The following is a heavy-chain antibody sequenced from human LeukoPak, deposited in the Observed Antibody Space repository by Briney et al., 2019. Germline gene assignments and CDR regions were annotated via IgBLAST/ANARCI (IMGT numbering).Heavy chain of an antibody. D-gene: IGHD5-18*01. V-gene: IGHV3-33*06. Sequence: GGSLRLSCAASGFTFSSYGMHWVRQAPGKGLDGVAVICYDGSNKYYADSLKGRFTISRDNSKNTLYLQMNSLRAEDTAVYYCAKEGRGYSYGYSYFDYWGQGTLVTVSS. CDR1: GFTFSSYG. CDR2: ICYDGSNK. CDR3: AKEGRGYSYGYSYFDY. J-gene: IGHJ4*02.